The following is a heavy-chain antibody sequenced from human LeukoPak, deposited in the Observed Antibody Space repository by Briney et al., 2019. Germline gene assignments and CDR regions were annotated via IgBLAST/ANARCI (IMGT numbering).Heavy chain of an antibody. D-gene: IGHD4-11*01. CDR3: ARAPTTLTSFDP. CDR1: GGSISIYY. Sequence: SETLSLTCTVSGGSISIYYWSWIRQPPGKGLKWIGYIYYSGSTNYNPSLKSRVTISVNTSKNQFSLKLSSVTAADTAVYYCARAPTTLTSFDPWGQGTLVTVSS. J-gene: IGHJ5*02. V-gene: IGHV4-59*08. CDR2: IYYSGST.